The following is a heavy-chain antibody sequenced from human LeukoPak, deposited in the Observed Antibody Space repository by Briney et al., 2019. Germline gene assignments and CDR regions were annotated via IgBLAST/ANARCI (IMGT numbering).Heavy chain of an antibody. CDR3: AKEPYDSSGYFFDY. J-gene: IGHJ4*02. Sequence: PGGSLRLSCAASGFTVSSNYMSWVRQAPGKGLEWVSVIYSGGSTYYADSVKGRFTISRDNSKNTLYLQMNSLRAEDTAVYYCAKEPYDSSGYFFDYWGQGTLVTVSS. D-gene: IGHD3-22*01. CDR1: GFTVSSNY. CDR2: IYSGGST. V-gene: IGHV3-53*01.